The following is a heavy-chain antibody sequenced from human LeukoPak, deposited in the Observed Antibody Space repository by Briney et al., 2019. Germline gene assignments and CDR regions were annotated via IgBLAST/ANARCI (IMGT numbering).Heavy chain of an antibody. CDR1: GFTFSSHT. CDR2: ISHDGGNT. J-gene: IGHJ6*02. V-gene: IGHV3-64D*08. Sequence: GGSLRLSCSASGFTFSSHTMLWVRQAPGKGLQYVSSISHDGGNTHYADSVKGRFTISRDNSKSTLYLQMSSLRPEDTAVYYCARHFGVVTKGVYYYYYGMDVWGQGTTVTVSS. D-gene: IGHD3-3*01. CDR3: ARHFGVVTKGVYYYYYGMDV.